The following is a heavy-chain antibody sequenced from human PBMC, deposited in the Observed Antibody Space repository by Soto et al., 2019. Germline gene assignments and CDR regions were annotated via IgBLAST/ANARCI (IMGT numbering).Heavy chain of an antibody. CDR1: GLTFSIYR. CDR3: ARWNYAFDL. Sequence: EVQVVESGGGLVQPGGSLRLSCEASGLTFSIYRMTWVRRAPGKGLECVANINQDGSQKDYVDSVTGRFTVSRDNAKNSLYLQMNSLRAEDTAVYYCARWNYAFDLWGRGTLVPVSS. CDR2: INQDGSQK. D-gene: IGHD1-7*01. J-gene: IGHJ2*01. V-gene: IGHV3-7*01.